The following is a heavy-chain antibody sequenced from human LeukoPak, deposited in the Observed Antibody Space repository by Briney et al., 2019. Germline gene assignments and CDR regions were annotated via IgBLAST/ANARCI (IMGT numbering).Heavy chain of an antibody. V-gene: IGHV1-18*01. D-gene: IGHD3-22*01. CDR1: GYTFTGYA. CDR3: ARVDLYYDSSGYSHAANDY. CDR2: FSAYNGVT. J-gene: IGHJ4*02. Sequence: GASVNVSCKASGYTFTGYAISWVRQPPAQGLEWMGWFSAYNGVTNYAQNFQGRVTMTTDTPTSTAYMELRSLRSDDTAVYYCARVDLYYDSSGYSHAANDYWGQGTLVTVSS.